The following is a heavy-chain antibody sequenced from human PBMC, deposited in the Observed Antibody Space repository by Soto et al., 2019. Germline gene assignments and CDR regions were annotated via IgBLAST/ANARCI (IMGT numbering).Heavy chain of an antibody. CDR3: ARAHYGDFGYGMDV. J-gene: IGHJ6*02. V-gene: IGHV4-30-2*01. Sequence: LSLTCAVSGGSISSGGYSWSWIRQPPGKGLEWIGYVYDSGFTYYNPSLKSRVTISVDRSKNQFSLKLSSVTAADTAVYYCARAHYGDFGYGMDVWGQGTSVTVAS. CDR1: GGSISSGGYS. D-gene: IGHD4-17*01. CDR2: VYDSGFT.